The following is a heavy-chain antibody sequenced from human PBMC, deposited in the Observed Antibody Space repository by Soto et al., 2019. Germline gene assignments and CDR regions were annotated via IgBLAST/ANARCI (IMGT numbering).Heavy chain of an antibody. J-gene: IGHJ4*02. CDR1: GFTFSSYS. CDR3: AKRWFGELSPLDY. V-gene: IGHV3-23*01. CDR2: ISGTGGST. Sequence: PGGSLRLSCAASGFTFSSYSMSWVRQAPGKGLEWVSAISGTGGSTFYANSVKGRFTISRDNSNNTLYLQMNSLRADDTAVYYCAKRWFGELSPLDYWGQGALVTVSS. D-gene: IGHD3-10*01.